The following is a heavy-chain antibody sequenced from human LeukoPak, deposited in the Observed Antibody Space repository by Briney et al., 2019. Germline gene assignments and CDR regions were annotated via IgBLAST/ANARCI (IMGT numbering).Heavy chain of an antibody. Sequence: GGSLRLSCAASGFTFDDYAMHGARLARGKGLGWFSRISWNSGSIGYADSVKGRVTISRDNAKNSLYLQKNSLKAEDTALHYCAKSHRVDTYPIDCWSQGTLVTVSS. CDR3: AKSHRVDTYPIDC. J-gene: IGHJ4*02. D-gene: IGHD5-18*01. CDR2: ISWNSGSI. CDR1: GFTFDDYA. V-gene: IGHV3-9*01.